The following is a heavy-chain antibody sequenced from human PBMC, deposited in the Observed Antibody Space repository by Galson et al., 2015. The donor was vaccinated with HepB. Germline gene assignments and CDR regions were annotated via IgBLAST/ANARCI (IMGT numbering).Heavy chain of an antibody. Sequence: QPGAEAKKPGTSVTASCKASGYSFTVYYMHWVRQASGQGLEWMGWIKPNSGDTNYAQKFQGRVTMSRDTSISTAYMELSKLRSGDTTVYYWARDEIAVAGQRRVFDYWGQGTLVTVSS. CDR2: IKPNSGDT. J-gene: IGHJ4*02. D-gene: IGHD6-19*01. V-gene: IGHV1-2*02. CDR3: ARDEIAVAGQRRVFDY. CDR1: GYSFTVYY.